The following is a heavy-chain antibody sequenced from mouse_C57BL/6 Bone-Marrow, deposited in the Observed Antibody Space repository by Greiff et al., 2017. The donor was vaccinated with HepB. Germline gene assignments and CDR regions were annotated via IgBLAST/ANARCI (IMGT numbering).Heavy chain of an antibody. J-gene: IGHJ3*01. CDR2: IDPENGDT. CDR3: TILYYDYYGFAY. CDR1: GFNIKDDY. D-gene: IGHD2-4*01. V-gene: IGHV14-4*01. Sequence: VQLQQSGAELVRPGASVKLSCTASGFNIKDDYMHWVKQRPEQGLEWIGWIDPENGDTEYASKFQGKATITADTSSNTAYLQLSSLTSEDTAVYYCTILYYDYYGFAYWGQGTLVTVSA.